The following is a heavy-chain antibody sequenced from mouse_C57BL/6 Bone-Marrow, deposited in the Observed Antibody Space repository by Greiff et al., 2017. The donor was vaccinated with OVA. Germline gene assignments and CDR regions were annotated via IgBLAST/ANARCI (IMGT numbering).Heavy chain of an antibody. CDR2: IDPENGDT. J-gene: IGHJ2*01. V-gene: IGHV14-4*01. D-gene: IGHD2-3*01. CDR3: TSYDNFDY. CDR1: GFNIKDDY. Sequence: EVNVVESGAELVRPGASVKLSCTASGFNIKDDYMHWVKQRPEQGLEWIGWIDPENGDTEYASKFQGKATITADTSSNTAYLQLSSLTSEDTAISYCTSYDNFDYWGQGTTLTVSS.